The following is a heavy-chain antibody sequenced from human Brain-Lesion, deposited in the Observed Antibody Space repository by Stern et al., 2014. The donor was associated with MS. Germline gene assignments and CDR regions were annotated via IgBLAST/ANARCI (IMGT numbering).Heavy chain of an antibody. J-gene: IGHJ4*02. CDR3: ARAVRNQLLSEY. CDR2: MNPYSGNT. V-gene: IGHV1-8*01. D-gene: IGHD2-2*01. CDR1: GYTFSSYD. Sequence: DQLVESGAEVKKPGASVKVSCKASGYTFSSYDINWVRQASGHGLEWMGWMNPYSGNTGYAQKFKGRVSMTSDPSISTVYMELTSLTSDDTAVYFCARAVRNQLLSEYWGQGTLVTVSS.